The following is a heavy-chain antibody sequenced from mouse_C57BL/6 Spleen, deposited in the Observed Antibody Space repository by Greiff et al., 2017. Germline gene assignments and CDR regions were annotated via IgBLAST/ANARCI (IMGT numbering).Heavy chain of an antibody. CDR2: IDPSDSDT. CDR1: GYTFTSYW. J-gene: IGHJ2*01. V-gene: IGHV1-52*01. Sequence: QVQLQQPGAELVRPGSSVKLSCKASGYTFTSYWMHWVKPRPIQGLEWIGNIDPSDSDTHYHQKFKDKATLTVDKSSSPAYMQLSSLTSEDSAVYYCAVAIYYDYDVHYFDYWGQGTTLTVSS. D-gene: IGHD2-4*01. CDR3: AVAIYYDYDVHYFDY.